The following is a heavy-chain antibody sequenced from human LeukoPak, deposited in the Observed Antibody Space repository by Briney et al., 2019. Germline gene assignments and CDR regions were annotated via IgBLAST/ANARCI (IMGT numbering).Heavy chain of an antibody. Sequence: GASVKVSCKASGYTFTSYAMHWVRQAPGQRLEWMGWINAGNGNTKYSQKFQGRVTITRDTSASTAYMELSSLRSEDTAVYYCARADSEAVAGHNWFDPWGQGTLVTVSS. D-gene: IGHD6-19*01. CDR2: INAGNGNT. V-gene: IGHV1-3*01. CDR1: GYTFTSYA. CDR3: ARADSEAVAGHNWFDP. J-gene: IGHJ5*02.